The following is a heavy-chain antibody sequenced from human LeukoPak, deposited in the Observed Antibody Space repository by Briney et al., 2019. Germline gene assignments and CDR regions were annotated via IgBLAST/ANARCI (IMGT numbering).Heavy chain of an antibody. Sequence: GSLRLSCAASGFTFSSYWMNWVGQAPGKGLEWGANIKQDGTEKYYVDSVKGRFTISRDNAYNSLYLQMNSLRAEDTAVYYCARVNYDILTGYLSYFDYWGQGTLVTVSS. J-gene: IGHJ4*02. V-gene: IGHV3-7*04. CDR3: ARVNYDILTGYLSYFDY. CDR1: GFTFSSYW. D-gene: IGHD3-9*01. CDR2: IKQDGTEK.